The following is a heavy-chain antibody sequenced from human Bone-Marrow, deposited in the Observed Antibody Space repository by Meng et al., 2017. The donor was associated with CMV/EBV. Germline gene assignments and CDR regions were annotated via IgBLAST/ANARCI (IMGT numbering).Heavy chain of an antibody. V-gene: IGHV1-2*02. CDR3: ARVQSGLLWFGELSRNWFDP. CDR1: GYTFTGYF. D-gene: IGHD3-10*01. Sequence: ASVKVSCKASGYTFTGYFMHWVRQAPGQGLEWMGWINPKNGITNYAQKFQGRVTMTRETSISTVYMELRRLRSDDTAVYYCARVQSGLLWFGELSRNWFDPWGQGTMVTVSS. CDR2: INPKNGIT. J-gene: IGHJ5*02.